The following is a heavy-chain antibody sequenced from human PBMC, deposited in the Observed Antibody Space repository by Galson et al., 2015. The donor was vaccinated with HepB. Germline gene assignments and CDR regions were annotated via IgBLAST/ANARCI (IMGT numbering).Heavy chain of an antibody. Sequence: SVKVSCKASGYTFTSYGISWVRQAPGQGLEWMGWISAYNGNTNYAQKLQGRVTMTTDTSTSTAYMELRSLRSDDTAVYYCARDLAPAARRTLYFDYWGQGTLVTVSS. CDR2: ISAYNGNT. D-gene: IGHD2-2*01. CDR1: GYTFTSYG. V-gene: IGHV1-18*04. J-gene: IGHJ4*02. CDR3: ARDLAPAARRTLYFDY.